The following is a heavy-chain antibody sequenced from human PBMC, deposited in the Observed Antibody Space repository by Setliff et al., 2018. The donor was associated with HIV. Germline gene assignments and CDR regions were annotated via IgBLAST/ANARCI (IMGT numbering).Heavy chain of an antibody. J-gene: IGHJ4*02. CDR1: GGSFSGYY. CDR3: AGGPGTTSIDY. Sequence: SLTCAVSGGSFSGYYWSWIRQPPGKGLEWIGEINHSGSTNYNMSLWSRVTISLDASRNQFSLELISVTAADTAVYYCAGGPGTTSIDYWAQGTLVTVSS. CDR2: INHSGST. D-gene: IGHD1-26*01. V-gene: IGHV4-34*01.